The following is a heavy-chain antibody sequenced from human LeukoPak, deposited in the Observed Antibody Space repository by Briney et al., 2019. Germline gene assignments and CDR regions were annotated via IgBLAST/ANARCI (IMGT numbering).Heavy chain of an antibody. Sequence: PSETLSLTCTVSGGSISSDYWTWIRQPPGKGLEWIGYIHYSGSTNYNPSLKSRVTISVDMSKNQISLKLSSVTAADTAVYYCARHGWFGELLYGWFDPWGQGTLVTVSS. CDR2: IHYSGST. J-gene: IGHJ5*02. V-gene: IGHV4-59*08. CDR1: GGSISSDY. CDR3: ARHGWFGELLYGWFDP. D-gene: IGHD3-10*01.